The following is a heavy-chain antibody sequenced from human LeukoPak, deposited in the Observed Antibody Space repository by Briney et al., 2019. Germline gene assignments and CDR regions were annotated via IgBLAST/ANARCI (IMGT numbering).Heavy chain of an antibody. J-gene: IGHJ4*02. Sequence: GGSLRLSCAASGFTFSSYSMNWVRQAPGKGLEWVAVTSSDGSIKYYADAVKGRFTISRDNSRNTLSLQMNSLRAEDTAVYFCAKDMIGGAPDYFDYWGQGTLVTVSS. CDR2: TSSDGSIK. D-gene: IGHD3-16*01. CDR3: AKDMIGGAPDYFDY. V-gene: IGHV3-30*18. CDR1: GFTFSSYS.